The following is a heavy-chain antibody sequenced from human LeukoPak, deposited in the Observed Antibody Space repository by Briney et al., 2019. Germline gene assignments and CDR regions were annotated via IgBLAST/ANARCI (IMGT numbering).Heavy chain of an antibody. J-gene: IGHJ3*01. V-gene: IGHV3-23*01. Sequence: GGSLRLSCAASGFTFSTYDMQWVRQAPGMGLEWVPGISRSGSTYYTDSVKGRFTISRDNSKNTLDLQMNSLRAEDTAVYYCAKGGYFDFENWGQGTMVTVSS. CDR3: AKGGYFDFEN. D-gene: IGHD3-9*01. CDR2: ISRSGST. CDR1: GFTFSTYD.